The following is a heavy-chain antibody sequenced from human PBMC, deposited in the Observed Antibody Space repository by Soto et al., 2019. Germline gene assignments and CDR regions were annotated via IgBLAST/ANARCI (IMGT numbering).Heavy chain of an antibody. D-gene: IGHD4-17*01. Sequence: QVQLQQSGPRLVKPSETLSLTCTVSSGPDRSHNWGWIRQPPGRGLEWISYVYYTGDTAYNPSLRSRASISADTSTNDISLTLSSVTAADAAVYYCVRQGIDYLHGLVDVWGQGTTVSVSS. CDR3: VRQGIDYLHGLVDV. J-gene: IGHJ6*02. CDR2: VYYTGDT. V-gene: IGHV4-59*08. CDR1: SGPDRSHN.